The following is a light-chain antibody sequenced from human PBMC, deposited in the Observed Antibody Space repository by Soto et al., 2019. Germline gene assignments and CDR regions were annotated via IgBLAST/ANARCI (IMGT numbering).Light chain of an antibody. J-gene: IGKJ5*01. Sequence: EIVMARSPATPSGSPGERATLSCRAIQSVSSTYLAWYQQKPGQAPRPLIYGASSRATGIPDRFSGSGSGTDFTLTISRLEPEDFAVYYCQQYGSSPPITFGQGTRLEIK. CDR3: QQYGSSPPIT. CDR2: GAS. V-gene: IGKV3-20*01. CDR1: QSVSSTY.